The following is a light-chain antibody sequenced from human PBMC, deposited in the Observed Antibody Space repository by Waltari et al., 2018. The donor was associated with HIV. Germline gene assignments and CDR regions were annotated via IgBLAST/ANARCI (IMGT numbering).Light chain of an antibody. CDR1: NSNIGSNH. V-gene: IGLV1-47*01. Sequence: SVLAQPPSVSGTPGQGVTISCSGSNSNIGSNHVYWYRQLPGSAPPLLLYNNNQRPSGCPDRFSGSKSGTSASLAISGLRSEDEADYYCAACDDSLSAVVFGGGTKLTVL. CDR2: NNN. CDR3: AACDDSLSAVV. J-gene: IGLJ2*01.